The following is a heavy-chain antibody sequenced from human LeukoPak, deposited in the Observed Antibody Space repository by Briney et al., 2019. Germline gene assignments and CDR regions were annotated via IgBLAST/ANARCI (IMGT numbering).Heavy chain of an antibody. CDR2: TFYRSKWNN. J-gene: IGHJ6*02. V-gene: IGHV6-1*01. Sequence: SQTLSLTCAICGDSVSSNTVAWNWVRQSPSRRLEWLGRTFYRSKWNNEYALSVKSRITINPDTSKNQFSLQLDSVTPEDTAMYYCARGYYGMDVWGQGTTVTVSS. CDR1: GDSVSSNTVA. CDR3: ARGYYGMDV.